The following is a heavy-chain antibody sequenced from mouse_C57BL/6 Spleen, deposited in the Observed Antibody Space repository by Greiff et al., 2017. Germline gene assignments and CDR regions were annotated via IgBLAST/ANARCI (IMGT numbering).Heavy chain of an antibody. CDR3: ARDGVYYGNYGWYFDV. V-gene: IGHV1-59*01. Sequence: QVQLQQPGAELVRPGTSVKLSCKASGYTFTSYWMHWVKQRPGQGLEWIGVIDPSDSYTNYNQKFKGKATLTVDTSSSTAYMQLSSLTSEDSAVYYCARDGVYYGNYGWYFDVWGTGTTVTVSS. CDR2: IDPSDSYT. CDR1: GYTFTSYW. D-gene: IGHD2-1*01. J-gene: IGHJ1*03.